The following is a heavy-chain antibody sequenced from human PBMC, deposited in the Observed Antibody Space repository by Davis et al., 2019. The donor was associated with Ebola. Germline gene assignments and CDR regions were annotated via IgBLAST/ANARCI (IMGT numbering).Heavy chain of an antibody. D-gene: IGHD6-13*01. Sequence: SETLSLTCAVYTGSFSGFSWSWIRQPPGKGLEWIGEINHSGSTNYNPSLKSRVTISVDTSKNQFSLKLSSVTAADTAVYYCARGRTAGYYYYGMDVWGQGTTVTVSS. V-gene: IGHV4-34*01. CDR1: TGSFSGFS. CDR3: ARGRTAGYYYYGMDV. CDR2: INHSGST. J-gene: IGHJ6*02.